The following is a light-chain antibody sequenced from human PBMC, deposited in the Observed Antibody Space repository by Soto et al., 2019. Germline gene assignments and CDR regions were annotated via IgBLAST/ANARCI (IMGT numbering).Light chain of an antibody. CDR3: LHDYNFPRT. Sequence: AIQMTQSPSSLSASVGDTVTITCRASQGIRRDLSWYQQKPGKAPNILIYSASELQNGVPSRFRGSGSGTDFTLTISGRQPEDFVTYYCLHDYNFPRTFGQGTKVEI. CDR2: SAS. V-gene: IGKV1-6*01. CDR1: QGIRRD. J-gene: IGKJ1*01.